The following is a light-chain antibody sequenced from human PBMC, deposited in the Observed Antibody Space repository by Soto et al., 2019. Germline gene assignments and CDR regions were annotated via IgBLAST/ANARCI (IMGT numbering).Light chain of an antibody. CDR1: SSDVGIYNY. Sequence: ALTQPASVSGSPGQSITISCTGTSSDVGIYNYVSWYQQHPGKAPKLMISDVSDRPSGVSHRFSGSKSGNTASLTISGLQADDEADYYCSSFTSSNTLLMFGGGTKLTVL. CDR3: SSFTSSNTLLM. V-gene: IGLV2-14*03. CDR2: DVS. J-gene: IGLJ3*02.